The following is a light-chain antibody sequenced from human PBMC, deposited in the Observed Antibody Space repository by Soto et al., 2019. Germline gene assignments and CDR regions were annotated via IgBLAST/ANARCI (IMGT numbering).Light chain of an antibody. J-gene: IGLJ1*01. CDR2: GNN. CDR1: SSSIGSNT. CDR3: AAGDDSLNASYV. V-gene: IGLV1-44*01. Sequence: QSVLTQPPSASGTPGQRVIISCSGGSSSIGSNTVNWYQQLPGTAPTILIYGNNQRPSGVPDRFSGSKSDTSASLAISGLQSEDEAEYCCAAGDDSLNASYVFGTGTKLTVL.